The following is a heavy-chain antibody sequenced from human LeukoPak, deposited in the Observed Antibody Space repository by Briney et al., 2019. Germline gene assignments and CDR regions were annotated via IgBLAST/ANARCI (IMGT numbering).Heavy chain of an antibody. CDR1: GGSFSGYY. CDR3: ARGSSRYYYDSSGHSY. CDR2: INHSGST. V-gene: IGHV4-34*01. J-gene: IGHJ4*02. D-gene: IGHD3-22*01. Sequence: SETLSLTCAVYGGSFSGYYWSWIRQPPGKGLDWIGEINHSGSTNYNPSLKSRVTISVDTSKNQFSLKLSSVTAADTAVYYCARGSSRYYYDSSGHSYWGQGTLVTVSS.